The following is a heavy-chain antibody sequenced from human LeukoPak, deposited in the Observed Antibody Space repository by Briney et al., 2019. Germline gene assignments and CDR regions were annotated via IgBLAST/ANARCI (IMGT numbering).Heavy chain of an antibody. CDR2: IKGDGSET. D-gene: IGHD6-19*01. CDR3: VGGSGWLPDF. Sequence: GGSLRLSCAASGFIFSTHWMNWVRQAPGKGLEWVAIIKGDGSETLYVDSVKGRFTISRDNTKNSLYLQMNSLRAEDTAVYYCVGGSGWLPDFRGQGGLVTVSS. V-gene: IGHV3-7*01. J-gene: IGHJ4*02. CDR1: GFIFSTHW.